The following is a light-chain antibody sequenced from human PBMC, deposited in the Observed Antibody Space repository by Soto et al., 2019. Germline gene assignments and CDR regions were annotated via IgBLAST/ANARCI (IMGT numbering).Light chain of an antibody. V-gene: IGLV1-40*01. J-gene: IGLJ2*01. CDR3: QSYDSSLSGSV. CDR2: GNS. CDR1: SSNIGAGYD. Sequence: QSVLTQAPSVSGAPGQRVSISCTGSSSNIGAGYDVHWYQQLPGTAPKLLIYGNSSRPSGVPDRFSGSKSGTSASLAITGLHAEDEADYYCQSYDSSLSGSVFGGGTKVTVL.